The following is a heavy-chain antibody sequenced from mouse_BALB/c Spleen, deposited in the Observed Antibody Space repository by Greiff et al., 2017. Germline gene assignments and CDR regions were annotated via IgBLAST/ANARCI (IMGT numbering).Heavy chain of an antibody. J-gene: IGHJ4*01. Sequence: EVKLVESGGGLVKPGGSLKLSCAASGFTFSDYYMYWVRQTPEKRLEWVATISDGGSYTYYPDSVKGRFTISRDNAKNNLYLQMSSLKSEDTAMYYCARDPLYRYNAMDYWGQGTSVTVSS. V-gene: IGHV5-4*02. CDR3: ARDPLYRYNAMDY. D-gene: IGHD2-14*01. CDR2: ISDGGSYT. CDR1: GFTFSDYY.